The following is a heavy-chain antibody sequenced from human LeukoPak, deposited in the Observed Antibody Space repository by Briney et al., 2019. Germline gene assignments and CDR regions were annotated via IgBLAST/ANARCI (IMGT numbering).Heavy chain of an antibody. J-gene: IGHJ4*02. CDR1: GGFFSGYY. V-gene: IGHV4-34*01. Sequence: PSETLSLTCAFYGGFFSGYYWRWIRQPPRKGLGWGGEIHHSGSTNYNPSLKSRVTISVDTSKNQFSLKLSSVTAADTAVYYCARGWYNWNPLDNWGQGTLVTVSS. D-gene: IGHD1-20*01. CDR3: ARGWYNWNPLDN. CDR2: IHHSGST.